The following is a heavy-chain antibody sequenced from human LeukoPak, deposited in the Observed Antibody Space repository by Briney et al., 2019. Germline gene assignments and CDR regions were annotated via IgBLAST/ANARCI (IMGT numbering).Heavy chain of an antibody. Sequence: PGGSLRLSCAASGFIFSSYWMSWVRQAPGKGLEWVANTKQDGSQIYYVDSVKGRFTISRDNAKNSLFLQMNSLRAEDTAVYYCARALRSGWLVIDYWGQGTLVTVSS. J-gene: IGHJ4*02. D-gene: IGHD6-19*01. CDR2: TKQDGSQI. V-gene: IGHV3-7*03. CDR1: GFIFSSYW. CDR3: ARALRSGWLVIDY.